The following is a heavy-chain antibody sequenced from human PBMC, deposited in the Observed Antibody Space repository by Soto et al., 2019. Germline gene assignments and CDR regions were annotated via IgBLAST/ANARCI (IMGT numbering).Heavy chain of an antibody. CDR3: ARGVLLWSGRPGLDAFDI. D-gene: IGHD3-10*01. Sequence: SETLSLTCAVYGGSFSGYYWSWIRQPPGKGLEWIGEINHSGSTNYNPSLKSRVTISVDTSKNQFSLKLSSVTAADTAVYYCARGVLLWSGRPGLDAFDIWGQGTMVTVS. CDR2: INHSGST. CDR1: GGSFSGYY. J-gene: IGHJ3*02. V-gene: IGHV4-34*01.